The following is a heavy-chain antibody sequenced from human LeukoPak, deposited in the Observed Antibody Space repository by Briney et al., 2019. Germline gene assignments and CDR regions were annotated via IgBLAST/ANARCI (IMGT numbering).Heavy chain of an antibody. Sequence: GGSLRLSCAASGFTFNSYTMNWVRQAPGKGLEWVSSISDNSGYKYYADSAKGRFTISRDNAKNSLYLQLNSLRAEDTAVYYCARGPPLDHWGQGTLVTVSS. CDR3: ARGPPLDH. V-gene: IGHV3-21*01. CDR1: GFTFNSYT. CDR2: ISDNSGYK. J-gene: IGHJ5*02.